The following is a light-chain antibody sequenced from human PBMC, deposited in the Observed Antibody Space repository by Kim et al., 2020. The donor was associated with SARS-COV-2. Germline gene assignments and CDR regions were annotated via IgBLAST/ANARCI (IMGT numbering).Light chain of an antibody. J-gene: IGKJ3*01. CDR1: QSISSH. Sequence: DIQMTQSPSAMSPSVGDRVTITCRTSQSISSHLNWYHQKPGRAPKLLISAASTLQGGVPSRFSGSGSETDFTLTISSLQPEDFATYFCQQSYISPFTFGPGTKVDIK. CDR2: AAS. V-gene: IGKV1-39*01. CDR3: QQSYISPFT.